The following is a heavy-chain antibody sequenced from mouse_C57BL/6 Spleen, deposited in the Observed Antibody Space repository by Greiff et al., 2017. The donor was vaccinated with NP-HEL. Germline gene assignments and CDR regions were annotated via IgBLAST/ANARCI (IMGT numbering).Heavy chain of an antibody. Sequence: QVQLQQPGAELVRPGTSVKLSCKASGYTFTSYWMHWVKQRPGQGLEWIGVIDPSDSYTNYNQKFKGKATLTVDTSSSTAYMQLSSLTSEDSAVYYCARSDDGTTGYWGQGTTL. CDR2: IDPSDSYT. CDR3: ARSDDGTTGY. D-gene: IGHD1-1*01. CDR1: GYTFTSYW. V-gene: IGHV1-59*01. J-gene: IGHJ2*01.